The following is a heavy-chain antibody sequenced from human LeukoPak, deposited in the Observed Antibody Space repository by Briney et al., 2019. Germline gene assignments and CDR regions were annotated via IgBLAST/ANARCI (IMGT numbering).Heavy chain of an antibody. J-gene: IGHJ4*02. CDR2: INTNTGNP. V-gene: IGHV7-4-1*02. CDR1: GYTFTGYY. CDR3: ARLLLQDTAMPDDY. Sequence: ASVKVSCKASGYTFTGYYMHWVRQAPGQGLEWMGWINTNTGNPTYAQGFTGRFVFSLDTSVSTAYLQISSLKAEDTAVYYCARLLLQDTAMPDDYWGQGTLVTVSS. D-gene: IGHD5-18*01.